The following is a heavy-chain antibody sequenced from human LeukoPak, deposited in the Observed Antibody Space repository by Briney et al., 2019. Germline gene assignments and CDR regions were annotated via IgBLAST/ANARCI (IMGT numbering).Heavy chain of an antibody. CDR3: ASTDYYDSSGYYF. V-gene: IGHV3-11*04. Sequence: GGSLRLSCAASGFTFSDYYMSWIRQAPGKGLEWFSYISSSGSTIYYADSVKGRFTISRDNAKNSLYLQMNSLRAEDTAVYYCASTDYYDSSGYYFGGQGTLVTVSS. CDR2: ISSSGSTI. CDR1: GFTFSDYY. D-gene: IGHD3-22*01. J-gene: IGHJ4*02.